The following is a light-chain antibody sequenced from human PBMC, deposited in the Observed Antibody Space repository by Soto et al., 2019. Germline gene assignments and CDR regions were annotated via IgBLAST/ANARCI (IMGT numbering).Light chain of an antibody. V-gene: IGKV1-5*01. J-gene: IGKJ4*01. CDR2: DAS. CDR3: QQYNSYL. CDR1: QSISSW. Sequence: DIQMTQSPSTLSASVGDRVTITCRASQSISSWLAWYQQKPGKAPKLLIYDASSLESGVPSRFSGSGSGTEFTLTISSLQPDDFATYYCQQYNSYLFGGGIKVEIK.